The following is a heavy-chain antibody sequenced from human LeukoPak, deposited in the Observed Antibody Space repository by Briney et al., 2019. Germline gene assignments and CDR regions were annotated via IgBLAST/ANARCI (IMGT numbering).Heavy chain of an antibody. CDR2: INPNSGGT. CDR3: ARGRSSSGYFDY. Sequence: SVKVSCKASGYTFTGYYMHWVRQAPGQGLEWMGRINPNSGGTNYAQKFQGRVTMTRDTSISTAYMELSRLRSDDTAVYYCARGRSSSGYFDYWGQGTLVTVSS. CDR1: GYTFTGYY. J-gene: IGHJ4*02. D-gene: IGHD6-6*01. V-gene: IGHV1-2*06.